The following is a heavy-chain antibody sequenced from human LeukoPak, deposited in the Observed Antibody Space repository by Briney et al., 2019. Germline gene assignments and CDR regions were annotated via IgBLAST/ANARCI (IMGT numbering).Heavy chain of an antibody. V-gene: IGHV4-59*12. CDR3: ARAPDAEYDSSGYLDY. Sequence: SETLSLTCTVSGGSISSYYWSWIRQPPGKGLEWIGYIYYSGSTYYNPSLKSRVTISVDTSKNQFSLKLSSVTAADTAVYYCARAPDAEYDSSGYLDYWGQGTLVTVSS. CDR2: IYYSGST. J-gene: IGHJ4*02. CDR1: GGSISSYY. D-gene: IGHD3-22*01.